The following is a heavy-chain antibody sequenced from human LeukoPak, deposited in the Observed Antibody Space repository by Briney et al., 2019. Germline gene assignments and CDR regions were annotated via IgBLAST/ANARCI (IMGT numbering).Heavy chain of an antibody. Sequence: GASVKVSCKASGYTFTSYGISWVRQAPGQGLEWMGWISAYNGNTNYAQKLQGRVTMTTDTSTSTAYKELRSLRSDDTAVSYCARDQAVLWSGELLNYWGQGTLVTVSS. CDR3: ARDQAVLWSGELLNY. D-gene: IGHD3-10*01. J-gene: IGHJ4*02. CDR2: ISAYNGNT. CDR1: GYTFTSYG. V-gene: IGHV1-18*04.